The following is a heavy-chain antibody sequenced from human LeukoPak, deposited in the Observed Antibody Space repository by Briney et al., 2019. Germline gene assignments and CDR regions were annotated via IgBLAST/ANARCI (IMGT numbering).Heavy chain of an antibody. CDR1: GFTVSPDY. CDR3: AKRGGGVSNFDY. V-gene: IGHV3-53*01. CDR2: IYSGGST. Sequence: GGSLRLSCAASGFTVSPDYMSWVRRASGKGLEWVSVIYSGGSTYYADSVEGRFTISRDNSNNTLYLQMNRLRAEDTAVYYCAKRGGGVSNFDYWGQGTLVTVSS. J-gene: IGHJ4*02. D-gene: IGHD3-16*01.